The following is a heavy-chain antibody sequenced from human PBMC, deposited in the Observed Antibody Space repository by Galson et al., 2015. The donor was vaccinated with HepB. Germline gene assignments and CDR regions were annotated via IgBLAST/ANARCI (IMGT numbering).Heavy chain of an antibody. CDR3: AKDFLMAAAGFRFGGYFDY. CDR2: ISWDGGST. CDR1: GFTFDDYT. J-gene: IGHJ4*02. Sequence: SLRLSCAASGFTFDDYTMHWVRQAPGKGLEWVSLISWDGGSTYYEDSVKGRFTISRDNSKNSLYLQMNSLRTEDTALYYCAKDFLMAAAGFRFGGYFDYWGQGTLVTVSS. D-gene: IGHD6-13*01. V-gene: IGHV3-43*01.